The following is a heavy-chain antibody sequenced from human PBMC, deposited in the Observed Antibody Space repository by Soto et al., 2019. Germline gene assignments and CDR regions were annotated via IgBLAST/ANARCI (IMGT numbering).Heavy chain of an antibody. D-gene: IGHD6-13*01. Sequence: QVQLVQSGAEVKKPGASVKVSCKASGYTFTGHYMQWVRQAPGQGLEWMGWINPNSGDTNYAQKFQGRLHMTRDAPKSTVDGGRRRRRSGGTAFYYGGRGGGGCGGDSRRGGGPYVDVWGQGTTVTVSS. J-gene: IGHJ6*02. CDR1: GYTFTGHY. CDR3: GRGGGGCGGDSRRGGGPYVDV. CDR2: INPNSGDT. V-gene: IGHV1-2*02.